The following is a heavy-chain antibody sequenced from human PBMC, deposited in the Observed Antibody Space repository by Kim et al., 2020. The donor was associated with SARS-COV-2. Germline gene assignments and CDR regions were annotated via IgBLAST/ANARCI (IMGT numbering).Heavy chain of an antibody. D-gene: IGHD3-9*01. V-gene: IGHV3-9*01. CDR3: AKAGYYDILTGYIPFDY. CDR1: GFTFDDYA. CDR2: ISWNSGSI. J-gene: IGHJ4*02. Sequence: GGSLRLSCAASGFTFDDYAMHWVRQAPGKGLEWVSGISWNSGSIGYADSVKGRFTISRDNAKNSLYLQMNSLRAEDTALYYCAKAGYYDILTGYIPFDYWGQGTLVTVSS.